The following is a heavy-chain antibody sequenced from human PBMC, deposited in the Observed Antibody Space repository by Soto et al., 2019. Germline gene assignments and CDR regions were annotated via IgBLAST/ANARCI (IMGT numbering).Heavy chain of an antibody. Sequence: QVQLVQSGAEVKKPGSSVKVSCKASVGTFSSYPISWVRQAPGQGLEWMGGIIPIFGTANYAQKFQGRVTITADESTSTAYMELSRLRSEDTAVYYCARMDSQRGYSYGYPPNDYLGQGTLVTVSS. CDR3: ARMDSQRGYSYGYPPNDY. D-gene: IGHD5-18*01. CDR1: VGTFSSYP. J-gene: IGHJ4*02. CDR2: IIPIFGTA. V-gene: IGHV1-69*01.